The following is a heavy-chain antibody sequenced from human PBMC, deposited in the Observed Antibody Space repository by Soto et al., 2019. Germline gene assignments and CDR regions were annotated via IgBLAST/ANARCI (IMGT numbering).Heavy chain of an antibody. V-gene: IGHV4-34*01. CDR1: GGSFSGYY. CDR3: GRISSNGDYAY. J-gene: IGHJ4*02. CDR2: INHSGST. Sequence: SETLSLTCAVYGGSFSGYYWSWIRQPPGKGLEWIGEINHSGSTNYNPSPKSRVTISVDTSKNHFSLKLSSVTAADTAVYYCGRISSNGDYAYWGQGTLVTVSS. D-gene: IGHD4-17*01.